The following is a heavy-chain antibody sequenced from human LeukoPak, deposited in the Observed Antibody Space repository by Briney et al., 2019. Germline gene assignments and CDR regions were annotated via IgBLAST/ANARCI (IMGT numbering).Heavy chain of an antibody. CDR1: GGTFSSYA. Sequence: ASVKVCCKASGGTFSSYAISWVRQAPGQGLEWMGGIIPIFGTANYAQKFQGRVTITTDESTSTAYMELSSLRSEDTAVYYCARAYRKSSSYFDYWGQGTLVTVSS. CDR3: ARAYRKSSSYFDY. J-gene: IGHJ4*02. CDR2: IIPIFGTA. D-gene: IGHD6-6*01. V-gene: IGHV1-69*05.